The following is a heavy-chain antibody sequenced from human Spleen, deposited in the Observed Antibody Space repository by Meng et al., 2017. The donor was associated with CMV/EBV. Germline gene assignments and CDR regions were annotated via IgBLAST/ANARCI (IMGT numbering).Heavy chain of an antibody. V-gene: IGHV3-23*01. Sequence: WDRQTPGKWVEWVSAFSGSGDSATYTDSVKGRFTVTRDNSKDTLYLQMDSLRTETTDVYYCARNYWDRGATTNPRGQRAIKSEYFQHWGQGTLVTVSS. J-gene: IGHJ1*01. CDR2: FSGSGDSA. CDR3: ARNYWDRGATTNPRGQRAIKSEYFQH. D-gene: IGHD3-22*01.